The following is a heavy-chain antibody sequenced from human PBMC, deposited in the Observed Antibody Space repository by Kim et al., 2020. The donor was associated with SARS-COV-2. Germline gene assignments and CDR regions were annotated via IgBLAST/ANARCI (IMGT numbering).Heavy chain of an antibody. D-gene: IGHD1-7*01. Sequence: RSRVTISVETSKNQFSLKLSSVTAADTAVYYCARSNWNYGLGYYYYYMDVWGKGTTVTVSS. CDR3: ARSNWNYGLGYYYYYMDV. V-gene: IGHV4-59*01. J-gene: IGHJ6*03.